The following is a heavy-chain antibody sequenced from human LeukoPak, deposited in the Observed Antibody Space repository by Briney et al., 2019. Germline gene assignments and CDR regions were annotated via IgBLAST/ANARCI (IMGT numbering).Heavy chain of an antibody. V-gene: IGHV3-23*01. CDR3: AKRGVTGYKEAFDY. D-gene: IGHD3-9*01. CDR1: GFTFSSYA. Sequence: GGSLRLSCAASGFTFSSYAMSWVRQAPGKGLEWVSAISGIGGSTYYTDSVEGRFTISRDNSKNTLHLQMNSLRAEDTAVYYCAKRGVTGYKEAFDYWAREPWSPSPQ. J-gene: IGHJ4*02. CDR2: ISGIGGST.